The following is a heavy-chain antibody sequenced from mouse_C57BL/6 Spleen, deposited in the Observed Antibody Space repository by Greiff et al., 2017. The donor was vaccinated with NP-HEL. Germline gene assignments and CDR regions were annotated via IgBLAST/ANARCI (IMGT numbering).Heavy chain of an antibody. CDR3: ARTLYYDYDWFAY. Sequence: VQLQQSGAELVRPGTSVKVSCKASGYAFTNYLIEWVKQRPGQGLEWIGVINPGSGGTNSNEKFKGKATLTADKSSSTAYMQLSSLTSEDSAVYFCARTLYYDYDWFAYWGQGTLVTVSA. D-gene: IGHD2-4*01. J-gene: IGHJ3*01. CDR2: INPGSGGT. CDR1: GYAFTNYL. V-gene: IGHV1-54*01.